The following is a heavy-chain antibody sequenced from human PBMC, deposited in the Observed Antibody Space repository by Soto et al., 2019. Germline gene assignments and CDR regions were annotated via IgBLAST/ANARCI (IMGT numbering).Heavy chain of an antibody. CDR1: GDSIGGVGY. V-gene: IGHV4-31*03. D-gene: IGHD2-21*02. Sequence: PSLTCTVSGDSIGGVGYWSWIRQFPGRGLEWIGCISSSGSTYYNPALDNRISLSLDTSQNQFSLKLLSVAAADTAIYYCARAGVTGIVIPSHWFDTRGQGTLVT. CDR3: ARAGVTGIVIPSHWFDT. J-gene: IGHJ5*02. CDR2: ISSSGST.